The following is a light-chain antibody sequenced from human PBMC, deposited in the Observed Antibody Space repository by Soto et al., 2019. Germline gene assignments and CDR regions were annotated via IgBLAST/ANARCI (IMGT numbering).Light chain of an antibody. CDR2: GAY. J-gene: IGKJ1*01. Sequence: EIVMTQSPATLSVSPGERATLSCRASQSVSSNLAWYQQKPGQAPRLLIYGAYTRATGIPARFSGSGYGTEYTLTISSLQSEDFAVYYCQQYNNWPAIAFGQGTKVEIK. V-gene: IGKV3-15*01. CDR3: QQYNNWPAIA. CDR1: QSVSSN.